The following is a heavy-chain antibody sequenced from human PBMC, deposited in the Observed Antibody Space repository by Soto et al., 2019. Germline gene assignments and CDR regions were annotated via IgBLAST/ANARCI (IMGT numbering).Heavy chain of an antibody. CDR1: GFTFSSYG. CDR3: AKGEAHCPNQSRDQNDF. Sequence: GVSPRLSCAASGFTFSSYGMHWVRQAPGKGLEWVAVIWYDGSNKYYADSVKGRFTISRDNSKKTQYLQMNSLRAEDTAVYYCAKGEAHCPNQSRDQNDFWGQGHMVIVS. CDR2: IWYDGSNK. J-gene: IGHJ4*02. V-gene: IGHV3-33*06. D-gene: IGHD2-15*01.